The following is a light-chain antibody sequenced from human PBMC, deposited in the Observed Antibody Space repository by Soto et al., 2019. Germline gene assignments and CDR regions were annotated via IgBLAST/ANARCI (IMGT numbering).Light chain of an antibody. J-gene: IGLJ1*01. Sequence: QSALTQPASVSGSPGQSITISCSGTNSDVGRYNLVSWYQHSPGKAPKLIIYEGTERPSGISYRFSGSKSGNTASLTISGLQAEDEADYCCCSYAGGGTYVFGTGTKVTVL. CDR1: NSDVGRYNL. CDR3: CSYAGGGTYV. V-gene: IGLV2-23*01. CDR2: EGT.